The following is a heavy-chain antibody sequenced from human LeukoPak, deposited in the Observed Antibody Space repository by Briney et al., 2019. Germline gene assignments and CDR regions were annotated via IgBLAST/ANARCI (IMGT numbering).Heavy chain of an antibody. V-gene: IGHV4-59*12. Sequence: SETLSLTCTVSGDSIDSYYWSWIRQPPGKGLEWIGYIYYTGRTNYNPSLKSRLTMSVDTSKNQFSLRLNSVTAADTAVYYCARTVGATDNWFDPWGQGTLVTVSS. J-gene: IGHJ5*02. CDR2: IYYTGRT. CDR1: GDSIDSYY. D-gene: IGHD1-26*01. CDR3: ARTVGATDNWFDP.